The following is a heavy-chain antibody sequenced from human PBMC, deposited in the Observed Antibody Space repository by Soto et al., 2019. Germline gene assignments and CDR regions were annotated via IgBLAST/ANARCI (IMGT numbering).Heavy chain of an antibody. Sequence: EVQLVASGGGLVQPGRSLRLSCAASGFTFDDYAMHWVRQAPGKGLEWVSGISWNSGSIGYADSVKGRFTISRDNAKNSLYLQMNSLRAEDTALYYCAKEGRDTAMVTFDYWGQGTLVTVSS. CDR2: ISWNSGSI. CDR1: GFTFDDYA. D-gene: IGHD5-18*01. V-gene: IGHV3-9*01. J-gene: IGHJ4*02. CDR3: AKEGRDTAMVTFDY.